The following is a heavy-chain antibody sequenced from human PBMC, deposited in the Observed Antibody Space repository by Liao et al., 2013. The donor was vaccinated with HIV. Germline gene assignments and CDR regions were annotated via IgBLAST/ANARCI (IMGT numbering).Heavy chain of an antibody. CDR2: VYYSGST. Sequence: LQLQESGPGLVKPSETLSLTCTVSGGSIRYRTDYWGWIRQPPGKGLEWIGNVYYSGSTYYNPSLKSRLTISVDTSKNQFSLMLRAVTAADTAVYYCARDDGSWGLDSWGRGNPRSPSPQ. CDR3: ARDDGSWGLDS. D-gene: IGHD1-26*01. J-gene: IGHJ4*02. CDR1: GGSIRYRTDY. V-gene: IGHV4-39*07.